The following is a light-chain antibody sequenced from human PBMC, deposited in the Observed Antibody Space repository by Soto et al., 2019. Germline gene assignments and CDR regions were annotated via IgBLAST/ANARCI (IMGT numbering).Light chain of an antibody. V-gene: IGKV1-33*01. J-gene: IGKJ2*01. CDR3: QQYKIYPYT. CDR1: QDIGNN. Sequence: DIQMTQSPSSLSASVGDRVTITCQASQDIGNNLNWYQQKPGKAPNLLIYDTSNLETGVPSRFSGGGSGRDFTFTISTLQPEDIATYYCQQYKIYPYTFGQGTRLDIQ. CDR2: DTS.